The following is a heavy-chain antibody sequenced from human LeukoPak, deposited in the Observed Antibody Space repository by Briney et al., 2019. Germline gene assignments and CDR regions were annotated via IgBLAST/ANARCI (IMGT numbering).Heavy chain of an antibody. Sequence: GESLKITCQGSGYSFTIYWIGWVRHMPGKGLEWMGIIYPGDSETRYSPSFQGQVTISADKSISTAHLQWSSLKASDTAMYYCASGGYYDSSGYSPFAFDIWGQGTMVTVSS. D-gene: IGHD3-22*01. CDR1: GYSFTIYW. CDR2: IYPGDSET. CDR3: ASGGYYDSSGYSPFAFDI. V-gene: IGHV5-51*01. J-gene: IGHJ3*02.